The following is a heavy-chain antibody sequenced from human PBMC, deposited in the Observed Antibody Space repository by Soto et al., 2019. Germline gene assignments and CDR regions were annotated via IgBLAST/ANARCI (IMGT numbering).Heavy chain of an antibody. J-gene: IGHJ4*02. CDR2: IYHSGST. D-gene: IGHD2-2*01. Sequence: PSETLSLTCAASGGSISSSNWWSWVRQPPGKGLEWIGEIYHSGSTNYNPSLKSRVTISVDKSKNQFSLKLSSVTAADTAVYYCARNKRYCSSTSCYSHFDYWGQGTLVTVSS. CDR1: GGSISSSNW. CDR3: ARNKRYCSSTSCYSHFDY. V-gene: IGHV4-4*02.